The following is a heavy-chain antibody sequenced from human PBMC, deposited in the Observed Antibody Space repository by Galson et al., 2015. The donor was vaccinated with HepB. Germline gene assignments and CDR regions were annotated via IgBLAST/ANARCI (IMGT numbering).Heavy chain of an antibody. J-gene: IGHJ5*02. Sequence: SVKVSCKASGYTFTSYYTHWVRQAPGQGLEWMGIINPSGGSTSYAQKFQGRVTMTRDTSTSTVYMELSSLRSADTAVYYRASAPFGGIVVVPNWFDPWGQGTLVTVSS. CDR2: INPSGGST. D-gene: IGHD3-22*01. V-gene: IGHV1-46*01. CDR1: GYTFTSYY. CDR3: ASAPFGGIVVVPNWFDP.